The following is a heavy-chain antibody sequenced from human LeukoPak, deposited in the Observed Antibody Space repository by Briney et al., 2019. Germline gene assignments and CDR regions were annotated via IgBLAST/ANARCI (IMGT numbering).Heavy chain of an antibody. D-gene: IGHD6-19*01. CDR2: IYYSGST. V-gene: IGHV4-59*01. CDR1: GGSISSYY. CDR3: ASADSSGWYYFDY. Sequence: KASETLSLTCTVSGGSISSYYWSWIRQPPGKGLEWIGYIYYSGSTNYYPSLKSRVTISVDTSKNQFSLKLSSVTAADTAVYYCASADSSGWYYFDYWGQGTLVTVSS. J-gene: IGHJ4*02.